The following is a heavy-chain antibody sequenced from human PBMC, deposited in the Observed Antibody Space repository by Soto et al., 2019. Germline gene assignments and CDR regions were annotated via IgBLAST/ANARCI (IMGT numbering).Heavy chain of an antibody. CDR2: ISYDGSNK. CDR1: GFTFSSYG. CDR3: AKDRTYYDILTGYPTPYYYGMDV. Sequence: VGSLRLSCAASGFTFSSYGMHWVRQAPGDGLEWVAFISYDGSNKYYADSVKGRFTISRDNSKNTLYLQMNSLRAEDTAVYYCAKDRTYYDILTGYPTPYYYGMDVWGQGTTVTVSS. D-gene: IGHD3-9*01. J-gene: IGHJ6*02. V-gene: IGHV3-30*18.